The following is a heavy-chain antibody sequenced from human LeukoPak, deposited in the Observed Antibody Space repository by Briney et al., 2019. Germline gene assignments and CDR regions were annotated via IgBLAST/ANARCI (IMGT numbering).Heavy chain of an antibody. Sequence: SVKVSCKASGGTFSSYAISWVRQAPGQGLEWMGGIIPIFGTANYAQKFQGRVTITADESTSTAYMELSSLRSEDTAVYYCARGGATMVRGVIRDWFDPWGQGTLVSVSS. J-gene: IGHJ5*02. CDR1: GGTFSSYA. V-gene: IGHV1-69*13. D-gene: IGHD3-10*01. CDR3: ARGGATMVRGVIRDWFDP. CDR2: IIPIFGTA.